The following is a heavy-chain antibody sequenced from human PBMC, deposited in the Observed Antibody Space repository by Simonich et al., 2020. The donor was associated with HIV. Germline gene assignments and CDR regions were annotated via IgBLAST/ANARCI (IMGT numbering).Heavy chain of an antibody. Sequence: QVQLQQWGAGLLKPSETLSLTCAVYGGSFSGYYWSWIRQPPGKGLEWIGEINQSTSSNYTPSLKSRVTISVDTSKNQFSLKLSSVTAADTAVYYCARVQYYGSGSPFFDYWGQGTLVTVSS. CDR3: ARVQYYGSGSPFFDY. CDR1: GGSFSGYY. D-gene: IGHD3-10*01. V-gene: IGHV4-34*01. J-gene: IGHJ4*02. CDR2: INQSTSS.